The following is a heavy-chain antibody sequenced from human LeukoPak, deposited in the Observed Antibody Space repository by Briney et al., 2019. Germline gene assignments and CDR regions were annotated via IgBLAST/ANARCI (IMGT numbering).Heavy chain of an antibody. Sequence: PGGSVRLSCSAFGYIVSSNVMTWVRQAPGEGLEWVSVVFAAVDTSYSDSVRGRFTVSRDNTRNTVYLQMNSMRVEDTALYYCATRAWPGNWSFGRWGRGTLVTVSS. J-gene: IGHJ2*01. V-gene: IGHV3-66*01. CDR3: ATRAWPGNWSFGR. CDR1: GYIVSSNV. CDR2: VFAAVDT.